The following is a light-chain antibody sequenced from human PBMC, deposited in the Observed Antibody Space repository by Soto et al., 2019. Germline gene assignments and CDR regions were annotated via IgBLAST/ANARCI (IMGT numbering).Light chain of an antibody. CDR1: QSVSSRF. J-gene: IGKJ2*01. Sequence: EIVLTQSPGTLSLSPGERATLSCRASQSVSSRFFAWYQQKHGQAPRLLMYGASNRATGIPERFSGTGSGTDFTLTISRLEPEDFAVYYCQQYGSSPYTVGLGTKVDIK. CDR3: QQYGSSPYT. V-gene: IGKV3-20*01. CDR2: GAS.